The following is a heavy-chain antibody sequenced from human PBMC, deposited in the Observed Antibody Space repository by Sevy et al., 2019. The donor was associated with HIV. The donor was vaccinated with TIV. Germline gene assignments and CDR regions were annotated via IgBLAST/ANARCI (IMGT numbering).Heavy chain of an antibody. D-gene: IGHD4-17*01. Sequence: GGSLRLSCVASGFPFSSYEMNWVRQAPGKGLEWISYISSSGSNIYYSYSVKGRFTISRDNAKNSLYLQMNSLRAEDTALYYCARDLPPSATTVAHFDYWGQGTLVTVSS. CDR1: GFPFSSYE. CDR2: ISSSGSNI. V-gene: IGHV3-48*03. CDR3: ARDLPPSATTVAHFDY. J-gene: IGHJ4*02.